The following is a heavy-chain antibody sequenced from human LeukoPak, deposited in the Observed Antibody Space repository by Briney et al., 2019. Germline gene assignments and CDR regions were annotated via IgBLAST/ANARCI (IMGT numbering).Heavy chain of an antibody. V-gene: IGHV3-33*06. Sequence: AGGSLRLSCAASGFTFSSYGMHWVRQAPGKGLEWVAIIWYDGNNKYHADSVRGRFTISRDNSKNTLYLQMNSLGAEDTAVYYCAKDTKRYCTSTRCSITDHWGQGTLVTVSS. CDR2: IWYDGNNK. CDR3: AKDTKRYCTSTRCSITDH. J-gene: IGHJ4*02. CDR1: GFTFSSYG. D-gene: IGHD2-2*01.